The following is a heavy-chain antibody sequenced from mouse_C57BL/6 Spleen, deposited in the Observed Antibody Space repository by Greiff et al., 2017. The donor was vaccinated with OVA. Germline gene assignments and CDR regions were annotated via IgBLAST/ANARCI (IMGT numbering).Heavy chain of an antibody. CDR2: INYDGSST. Sequence: DVKLVESEGGLVQPGSSMKLSCTASGFTFSDYYMAWVRQVPEKGLEWVANINYDGSSTYYLDSLKSRFIISRDNAKNILYLQMSSLKSEDTATYYCARDNHYGSRNWYFDVWGTGTTVTVSS. CDR1: GFTFSDYY. CDR3: ARDNHYGSRNWYFDV. J-gene: IGHJ1*03. V-gene: IGHV5-16*01. D-gene: IGHD1-1*01.